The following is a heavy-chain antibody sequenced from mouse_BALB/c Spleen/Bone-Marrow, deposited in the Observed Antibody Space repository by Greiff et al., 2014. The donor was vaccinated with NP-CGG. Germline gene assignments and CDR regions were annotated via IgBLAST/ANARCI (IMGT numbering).Heavy chain of an antibody. CDR3: VLRWFAY. D-gene: IGHD1-1*01. Sequence: EVKLVESGGGLVKPGGSLKLSCAASGFTFSDYYMYWVRQTPEKRLEWVATISDGGSYTCYPDSVKGRFTISRDNTKNNLYLQMSSLKSEDTAMYYCVLRWFAYWGQGTLVTVSA. J-gene: IGHJ3*01. CDR1: GFTFSDYY. V-gene: IGHV5-4*02. CDR2: ISDGGSYT.